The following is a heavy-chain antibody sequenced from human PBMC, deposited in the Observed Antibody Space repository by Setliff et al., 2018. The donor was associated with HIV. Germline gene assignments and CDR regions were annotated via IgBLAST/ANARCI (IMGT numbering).Heavy chain of an antibody. CDR1: GYTFTGYY. CDR2: INPNSGGT. CDR3: ARKRVGFDGIDV. J-gene: IGHJ6*02. D-gene: IGHD1-26*01. V-gene: IGHV1-2*06. Sequence: RASVKVSCKASGYTFTGYYMHWVRQAPGQGLEWMGRINPNSGGTNYAQKFQGRVTITADESTSTAYMELSSLRSEDTAVYYCARKRVGFDGIDVWGQGTTVTVSS.